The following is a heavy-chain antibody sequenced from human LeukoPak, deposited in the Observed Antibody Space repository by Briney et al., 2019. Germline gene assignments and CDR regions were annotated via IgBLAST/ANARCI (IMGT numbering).Heavy chain of an antibody. V-gene: IGHV1-69*13. D-gene: IGHD5-18*01. CDR3: AREYVDTAMATSFDY. CDR1: GGTFSSYA. J-gene: IGHJ4*02. CDR2: IIPIFGTA. Sequence: GASVKVSCKASGGTFSSYAISWVRQAPGQELEWMGGIIPIFGTANYAQKFQGRVTITADESTSTAYMELSSLRSEDTAVYYCAREYVDTAMATSFDYWGQGTLVTVSS.